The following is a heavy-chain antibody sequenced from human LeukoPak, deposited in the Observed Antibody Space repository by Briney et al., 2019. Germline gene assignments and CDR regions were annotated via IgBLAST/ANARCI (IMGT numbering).Heavy chain of an antibody. CDR3: AEDYGGNSGGWFDP. Sequence: ASVKVSCKASGYTSTGYYMHWVRQAPGQGLEWMEWINPNSGGTNYAQKFQGRVTTTRDTSISTAYMELSRLRSDDTAVYYCAEDYGGNSGGWFDPWGQGTLVTVSS. CDR1: GYTSTGYY. J-gene: IGHJ5*02. V-gene: IGHV1-2*02. D-gene: IGHD4-23*01. CDR2: INPNSGGT.